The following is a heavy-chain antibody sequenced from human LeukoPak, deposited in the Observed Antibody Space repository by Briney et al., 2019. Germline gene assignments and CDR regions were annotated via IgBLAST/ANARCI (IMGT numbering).Heavy chain of an antibody. Sequence: GGSLRLSCAASGFTFSTYSMNWVRQAPGKGLEWVSSISSSSSYIYYADSVKGRFTISRDNAKNSLYLQMNSLRAEDTAVYYCARDLGDFWSGRYNWFDPWGQGTLVTVSS. CDR1: GFTFSTYS. CDR3: ARDLGDFWSGRYNWFDP. J-gene: IGHJ5*02. CDR2: ISSSSSYI. V-gene: IGHV3-21*01. D-gene: IGHD3-3*01.